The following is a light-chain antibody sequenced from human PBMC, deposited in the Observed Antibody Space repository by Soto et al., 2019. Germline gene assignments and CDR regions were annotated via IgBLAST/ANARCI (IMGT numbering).Light chain of an antibody. Sequence: QSVLTQPASVSGSPGQSITISCTGTISDVSGYNYVSWYQQHPGKAPKFMIYDVSNRPPGVSNRFSGSKSGNTASLTISGLQAEDEADYYCCSYTTSNTRQIVFGTGTKVTAL. J-gene: IGLJ1*01. CDR2: DVS. CDR3: CSYTTSNTRQIV. CDR1: ISDVSGYNY. V-gene: IGLV2-14*01.